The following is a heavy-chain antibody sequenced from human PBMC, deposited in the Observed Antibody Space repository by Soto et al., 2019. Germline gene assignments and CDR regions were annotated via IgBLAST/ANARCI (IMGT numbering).Heavy chain of an antibody. CDR3: AKRKYCPSTTCFDD. V-gene: IGHV1-18*01. CDR1: GYTFTSYG. D-gene: IGHD2-2*01. J-gene: IGHJ4*02. CDR2: ISAHNGNK. Sequence: ASVKVSCKASGYTFTSYGISWVRQAPGQGLEWMGWISAHNGNKKYAQKLQGRVTMTTDTSTSTAYMELRSLRSDDTAVYYCAKRKYCPSTTCFDDWGQGTQVTVSS.